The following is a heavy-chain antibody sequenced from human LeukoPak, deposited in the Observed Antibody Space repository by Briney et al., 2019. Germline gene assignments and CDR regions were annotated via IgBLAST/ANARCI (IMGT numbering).Heavy chain of an antibody. CDR3: ARGWGYCSGGSCYRNGMDV. CDR2: INHSGST. D-gene: IGHD2-15*01. CDR1: GGSFRGYY. Sequence: PSETLSLTCAVYGGSFRGYYWSWIRQPPGKGLEWIGEINHSGSTNYNPSLKSRVTISVDTSKNQFSLKLSSVTAADTAVYYCARGWGYCSGGSCYRNGMDVWGKGTTVTVSS. J-gene: IGHJ6*04. V-gene: IGHV4-34*01.